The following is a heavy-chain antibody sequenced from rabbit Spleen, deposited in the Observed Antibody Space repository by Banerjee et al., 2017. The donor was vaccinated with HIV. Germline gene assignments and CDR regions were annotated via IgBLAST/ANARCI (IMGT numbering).Heavy chain of an antibody. CDR1: GFDFSRYG. D-gene: IGHD6-1*01. CDR2: IYTGSSGST. Sequence: QEQLVETGGGLVQPGGSLTLSCKASGFDFSRYGMSWVRQAPGKGLEWIGCIYTGSSGSTYYANWAKGRFTISKTSSTTVTLQLTSLTAADTATYFCARDDGSYDYIDGYFNLWGPGTLVTVS. J-gene: IGHJ4*01. V-gene: IGHV1S45*01. CDR3: ARDDGSYDYIDGYFNL.